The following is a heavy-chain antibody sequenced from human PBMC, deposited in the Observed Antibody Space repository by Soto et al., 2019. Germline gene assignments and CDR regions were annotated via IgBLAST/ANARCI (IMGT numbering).Heavy chain of an antibody. J-gene: IGHJ3*01. CDR1: GDTFNSYG. Sequence: QVQLVQSGPELKKPGSSVKVSCKAPGDTFNSYGISWVRQAPGQGLEWMGGIVPMFGTTNLALKFEDRVTLPADELTTTVYMEIRGLTSEDTAVYYCARDLADVHLWDAFDVWGHGTRVTVSS. CDR2: IVPMFGTT. V-gene: IGHV1-69*01. CDR3: ARDLADVHLWDAFDV. D-gene: IGHD6-13*01.